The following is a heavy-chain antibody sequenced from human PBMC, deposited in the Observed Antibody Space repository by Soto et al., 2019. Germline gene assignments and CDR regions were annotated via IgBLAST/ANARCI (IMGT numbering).Heavy chain of an antibody. J-gene: IGHJ4*02. CDR1: CEYSSNSDYY. CDR3: ARDQNGSGNYYTRYFDY. CDR2: IYYSGSP. D-gene: IGHD3-10*01. Sequence: SETPSLSWTFSCEYSSNSDYYWGWNRQPPGKGLEWIGNIYYSGSPSYHPSLKSRVTISVDKSKNQFSLNLSSVTAADTAVYYCARDQNGSGNYYTRYFDYWGRGTLVTVSS. V-gene: IGHV4-39*07.